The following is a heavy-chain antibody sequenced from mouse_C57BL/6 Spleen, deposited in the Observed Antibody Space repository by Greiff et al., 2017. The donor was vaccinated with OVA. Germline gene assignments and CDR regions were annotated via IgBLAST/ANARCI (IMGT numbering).Heavy chain of an antibody. CDR2: ISDGGSYT. CDR3: AREDDFGWFAY. D-gene: IGHD2-4*01. CDR1: GFTFSSYA. V-gene: IGHV5-4*01. J-gene: IGHJ3*01. Sequence: EVKLMESGGGLVKPGGSLKLSCAASGFTFSSYAMSWVRQTPEKRLEWVATISDGGSYTYYPDNVKGRFTISRDNAKNNLYLQRSHLKSEDTAMYYCAREDDFGWFAYWGQGTLVTVSA.